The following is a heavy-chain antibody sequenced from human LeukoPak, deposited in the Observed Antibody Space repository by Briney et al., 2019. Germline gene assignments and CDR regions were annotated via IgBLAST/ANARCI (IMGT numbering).Heavy chain of an antibody. CDR3: ASGGYSSGWYYFDY. D-gene: IGHD6-19*01. V-gene: IGHV1-69*04. CDR2: IIPILGIA. Sequence: GASVKVSCKASGGTFSSYAISWVRQAPGQGLEWMGRIIPILGIANYAQKFQGRVTITADKSTSTAYMELSSQRSEDTAVYYCASGGYSSGWYYFDYWGQGTLVTVSS. J-gene: IGHJ4*02. CDR1: GGTFSSYA.